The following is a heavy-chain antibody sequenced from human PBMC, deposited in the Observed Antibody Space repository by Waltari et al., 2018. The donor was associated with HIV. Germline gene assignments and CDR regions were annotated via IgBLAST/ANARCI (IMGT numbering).Heavy chain of an antibody. D-gene: IGHD2-15*01. J-gene: IGHJ4*02. Sequence: EVQLVESGGGLVQPGGSLRLSCAASGFTFSSYWMRWVRQAPGKGLVWVSHIKSDGSTTNYADSVKGRFTISRDNAKNTLYLQMNSLRAEDTATYYCARGFRVACSGGTCYSHYWGQGTLVTVSS. CDR2: IKSDGSTT. CDR3: ARGFRVACSGGTCYSHY. V-gene: IGHV3-74*01. CDR1: GFTFSSYW.